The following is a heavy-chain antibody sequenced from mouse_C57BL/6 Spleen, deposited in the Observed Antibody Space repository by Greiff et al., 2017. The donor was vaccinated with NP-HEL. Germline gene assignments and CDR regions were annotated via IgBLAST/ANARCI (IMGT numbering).Heavy chain of an antibody. V-gene: IGHV1-19*01. CDR2: INPYNGGT. CDR3: AREDYGYAMDY. D-gene: IGHD1-1*01. J-gene: IGHJ4*01. CDR1: GYTFTDYY. Sequence: VQLKQSGPVLVKPGASVKMSCKASGYTFTDYYMNWVKQSHGKSLEWIGVINPYNGGTSYNQKFKGKATLTVDKSSSTAYMELNSLTSEDSAVYYCAREDYGYAMDYWGQGTSVTVSS.